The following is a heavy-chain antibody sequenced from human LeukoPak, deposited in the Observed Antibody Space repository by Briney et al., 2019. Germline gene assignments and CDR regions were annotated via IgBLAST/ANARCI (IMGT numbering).Heavy chain of an antibody. CDR3: ARHRTIYYDSSGYWV. V-gene: IGHV4-39*01. Sequence: SETLSLTCTVSGGSISSSSYYWGWIRQPPGKGLEWIGSIYYSGSTYYNPSLKSRVTISVDTSKNQFSLKLSSATAADTAVYYCARHRTIYYDSSGYWVWGQGTLVTVSS. CDR1: GGSISSSSYY. J-gene: IGHJ4*02. D-gene: IGHD3-22*01. CDR2: IYYSGST.